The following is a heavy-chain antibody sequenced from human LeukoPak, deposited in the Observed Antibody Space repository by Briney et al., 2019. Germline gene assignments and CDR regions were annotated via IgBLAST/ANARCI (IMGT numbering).Heavy chain of an antibody. CDR2: IGGTGAST. CDR1: GLSISSYA. CDR3: AKCDSGGYHLYYFDY. V-gene: IGHV3-23*01. Sequence: PGGSLRLSCAVSGLSISSYAMSWVRQAPGKGLEWVSAIGGTGASTYYADSVKGRFTTSRDNSKNTLYLQMNSLRAEDTAVYYCAKCDSGGYHLYYFDYWGQGALVTVSA. J-gene: IGHJ4*02. D-gene: IGHD3-22*01.